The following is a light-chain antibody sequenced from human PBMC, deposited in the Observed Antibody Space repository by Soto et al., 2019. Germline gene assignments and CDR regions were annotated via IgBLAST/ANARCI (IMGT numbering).Light chain of an antibody. CDR1: SSNIGDNS. J-gene: IGLJ3*02. CDR3: AAWDDSLNGVV. V-gene: IGLV1-44*01. CDR2: GDI. Sequence: QSVLIQPPSASGTPGQRVTISCSGSSSNIGDNSVSWYQLLPGTAPKLLIYGDIQRPSGVPVRFSGSKSGTSAPLAISRLQSEDEADYFCAAWDDSLNGVVFGGGTQLTVL.